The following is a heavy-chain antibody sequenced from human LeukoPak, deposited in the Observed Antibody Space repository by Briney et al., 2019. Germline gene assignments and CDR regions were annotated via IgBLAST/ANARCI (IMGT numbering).Heavy chain of an antibody. Sequence: SQTLSLTCAISGDTVSSNNAAWNWIRQSPSRGLEWLGRTYYRSKWYDDYAVSVKSRITINPDTSKNQFSLQLTSVTPEDTAVYYCARYLGIGSQRYYFDYWGQGTLVAVS. CDR3: ARYLGIGSQRYYFDY. CDR2: TYYRSKWYD. D-gene: IGHD6-19*01. V-gene: IGHV6-1*01. CDR1: GDTVSSNNAA. J-gene: IGHJ4*02.